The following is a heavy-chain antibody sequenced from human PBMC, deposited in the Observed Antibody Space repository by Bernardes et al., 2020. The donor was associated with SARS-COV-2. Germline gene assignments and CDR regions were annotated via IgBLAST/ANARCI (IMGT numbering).Heavy chain of an antibody. CDR3: ARDPDYSSSDDAFDL. J-gene: IGHJ3*01. Sequence: VGSLILSCAASGFTFSTYWMHWVRRVPGQGLVWVSRINSDGSSTTYADSVKGRFTISRDNAQKTLFLQMSSLRVEDTAVYYCARDPDYSSSDDAFDLWGQGTMVTVS. CDR1: GFTFSTYW. D-gene: IGHD6-6*01. CDR2: INSDGSST. V-gene: IGHV3-74*01.